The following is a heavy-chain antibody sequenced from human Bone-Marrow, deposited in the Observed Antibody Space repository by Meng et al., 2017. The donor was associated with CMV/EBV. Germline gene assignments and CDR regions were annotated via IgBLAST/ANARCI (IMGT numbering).Heavy chain of an antibody. CDR2: ISSTSTYI. Sequence: GESLKISCAASGFTFSIYTMNWVRQAPGKGLEWVSSISSTSTYIYYTGSVKGRFTISRDNAKTSVYLQMNSLRAEDTAMYYCARDWFDPNTSPRDYWGQGLMVTGSS. J-gene: IGHJ4*02. CDR3: ARDWFDPNTSPRDY. V-gene: IGHV3-21*01. CDR1: GFTFSIYT. D-gene: IGHD2-2*01.